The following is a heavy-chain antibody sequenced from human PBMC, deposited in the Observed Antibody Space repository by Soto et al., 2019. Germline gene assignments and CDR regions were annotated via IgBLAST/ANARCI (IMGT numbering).Heavy chain of an antibody. CDR3: ARDLELLWFGELSSPFDI. D-gene: IGHD3-10*01. V-gene: IGHV3-30-3*01. J-gene: IGHJ3*02. Sequence: GGSLRLSCAASGFTFSSYAMHWVRQAPGKGLEWVAVISYDGSNKYYADSVKGRFTISRDNSKNTLYLQMNSLRAEDTAVYYCARDLELLWFGELSSPFDIWGQGTMVTVSS. CDR2: ISYDGSNK. CDR1: GFTFSSYA.